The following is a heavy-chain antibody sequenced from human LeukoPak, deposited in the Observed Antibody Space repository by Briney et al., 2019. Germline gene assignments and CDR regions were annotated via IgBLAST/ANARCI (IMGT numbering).Heavy chain of an antibody. CDR1: GFTFSKYN. D-gene: IGHD5-12*01. CDR2: ISTSSIYI. V-gene: IGHV3-21*01. J-gene: IGHJ4*02. CDR3: ARGPSGYHNT. Sequence: PGGSLRLSCAASGFTFSKYNMNWVRQAPGKGLEWVSSISTSSIYIYQADSVKGRFTVSRDNARNSLFLQMNSLRAEDTAVYYCARGPSGYHNTGGQGTLVTVSS.